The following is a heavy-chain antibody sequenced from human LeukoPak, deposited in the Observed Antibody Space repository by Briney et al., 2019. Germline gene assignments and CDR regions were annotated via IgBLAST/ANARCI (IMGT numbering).Heavy chain of an antibody. V-gene: IGHV1-18*01. J-gene: IGHJ6*03. Sequence: GASVKVSSKASGYTFTSYGISWVRQAPGQGLEGMGWISAYNGNTNYAQKLQGRVTMTTDTSTSTAYMERRSLRSDDTAVYYCARDRGELRFLEWFAYYYYYMDVWGKGTTVTVSS. CDR1: GYTFTSYG. D-gene: IGHD3-3*01. CDR2: ISAYNGNT. CDR3: ARDRGELRFLEWFAYYYYYMDV.